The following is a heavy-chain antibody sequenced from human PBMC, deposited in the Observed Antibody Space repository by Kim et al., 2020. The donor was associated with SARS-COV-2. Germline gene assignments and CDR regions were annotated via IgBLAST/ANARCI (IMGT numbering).Heavy chain of an antibody. J-gene: IGHJ4*02. CDR3: AKDGEYSSSWLTTYYFDY. D-gene: IGHD6-13*01. Sequence: KGRYTISRDNSKNTLYLQMNSLRAEDTAVYYCAKDGEYSSSWLTTYYFDYWGQGTLVTVSS. V-gene: IGHV3-33*06.